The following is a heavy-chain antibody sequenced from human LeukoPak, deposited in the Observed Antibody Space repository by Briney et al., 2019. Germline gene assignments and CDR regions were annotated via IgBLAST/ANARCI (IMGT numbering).Heavy chain of an antibody. D-gene: IGHD3-22*01. V-gene: IGHV3-11*01. CDR1: GFTFSDYY. CDR3: AKDYYYDSSGYYSNWFDP. Sequence: GGSLRLSCAASGFTFSDYYMSWIRQAPGKGLEWVSYISSSGSTIYYADSVKGRFTISRDNAKNTLYLQMNSLRAEDTAVYYCAKDYYYDSSGYYSNWFDPWGQGTLVTVSS. CDR2: ISSSGSTI. J-gene: IGHJ5*02.